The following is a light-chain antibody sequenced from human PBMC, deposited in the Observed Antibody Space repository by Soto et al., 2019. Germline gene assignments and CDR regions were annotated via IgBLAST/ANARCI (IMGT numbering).Light chain of an antibody. Sequence: QSVGTQPPWASVSPGRSVTISCTGTSSDVGGYNYVSWYQQRPGKAPKLILYGVTQRPSGVPDRFSGSKSGNTASLTVSGLQADDEGDYYCSSYAGSSIYVFGTGTKVTVL. V-gene: IGLV2-8*01. CDR1: SSDVGGYNY. J-gene: IGLJ1*01. CDR2: GVT. CDR3: SSYAGSSIYV.